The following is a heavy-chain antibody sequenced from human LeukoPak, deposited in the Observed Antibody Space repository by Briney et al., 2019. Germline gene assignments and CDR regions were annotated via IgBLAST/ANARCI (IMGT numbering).Heavy chain of an antibody. CDR3: ASEYYYGSGSYYRTLDY. Sequence: SETLSLTCTVSGGSISSSSYYWGWIRQPPGKGLEWIGSIYYSGSTYYNPSLKSRVTISVDTSKNQFSLKLSSVTAADTAVYYCASEYYYGSGSYYRTLDYWGQGTLVTVSS. CDR2: IYYSGST. CDR1: GGSISSSSYY. J-gene: IGHJ4*02. D-gene: IGHD3-10*01. V-gene: IGHV4-39*07.